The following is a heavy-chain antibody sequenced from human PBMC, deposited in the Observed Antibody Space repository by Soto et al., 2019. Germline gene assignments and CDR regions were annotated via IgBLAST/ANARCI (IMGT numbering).Heavy chain of an antibody. CDR3: ARDPRYCSGGSCYPRWYFDY. CDR1: GLTFSSYG. J-gene: IGHJ4*02. V-gene: IGHV3-33*01. D-gene: IGHD2-15*01. CDR2: IWYDGSNK. Sequence: QVQLVESGGGVVQPGRSLRLSCAASGLTFSSYGMHWVRQAPGKGLEWVAVIWYDGSNKYYADSVKGRFTISRDNSKNTLYLQMNSLRAEDTAVYYCARDPRYCSGGSCYPRWYFDYWGQGTLVTVSS.